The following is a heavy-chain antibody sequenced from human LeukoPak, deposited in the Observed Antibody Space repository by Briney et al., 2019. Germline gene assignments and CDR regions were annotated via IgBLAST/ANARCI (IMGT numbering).Heavy chain of an antibody. J-gene: IGHJ4*02. CDR1: GYTFTGYF. D-gene: IGHD3-22*01. Sequence: ASVKVSCKASGYTFTGYFMHWVRQAPGQGLEWMGWINPNSGGTNSAQKFQGRVSMTRDTSISTVYMELSSLRSDDTAVYYCTRGERLTLNHYDSSGYDYLEDYWGQGTLVTVPS. V-gene: IGHV1-2*02. CDR2: INPNSGGT. CDR3: TRGERLTLNHYDSSGYDYLEDY.